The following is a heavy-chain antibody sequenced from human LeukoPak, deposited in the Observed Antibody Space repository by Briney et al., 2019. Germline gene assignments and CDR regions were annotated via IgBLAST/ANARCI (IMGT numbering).Heavy chain of an antibody. Sequence: ASVKVSCKASGYTFTSYYMHWVRQAPGQGLEWMGIINPSGGSTSYAQKFQGRVTMTRDMSTSTVYMALSSLRSEDTAVYYCARESYSSAFLSWGQGTLVTVSS. V-gene: IGHV1-46*01. J-gene: IGHJ4*02. CDR1: GYTFTSYY. D-gene: IGHD6-19*01. CDR3: ARESYSSAFLS. CDR2: INPSGGST.